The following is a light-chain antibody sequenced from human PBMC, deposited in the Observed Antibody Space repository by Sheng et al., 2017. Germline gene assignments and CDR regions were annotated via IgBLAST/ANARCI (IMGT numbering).Light chain of an antibody. V-gene: IGLV8-61*01. J-gene: IGLJ2*01. CDR3: AAWDDTLKGHVV. CDR1: SGSVSTTSS. CDR2: STS. Sequence: QTVVTQEPSFSVSPGGTVTLTCGLTSGSVSTTSSPSWYQQTPGQAPRTLIYSTSARSSGVPDRFSGSKSGTSASLAISGLQSEDEADYYCAAWDDTLKGHVVFGGGTKVTVL.